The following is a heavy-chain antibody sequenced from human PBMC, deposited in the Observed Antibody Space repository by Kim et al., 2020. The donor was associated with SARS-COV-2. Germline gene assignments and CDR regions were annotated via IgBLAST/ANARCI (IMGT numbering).Heavy chain of an antibody. Sequence: SETLSLTCAVSGGSISSSNWWSWVRQPPGKGLEWIGEIYHSGSTNYNPSLKSRVTISVDKSNNQFSLKLSSVTAADTAVYYCARVPRGGSGRGYWGQGTLVTVSS. CDR3: ARVPRGGSGRGY. J-gene: IGHJ4*02. CDR2: IYHSGST. V-gene: IGHV4-4*02. D-gene: IGHD3-10*01. CDR1: GGSISSSNW.